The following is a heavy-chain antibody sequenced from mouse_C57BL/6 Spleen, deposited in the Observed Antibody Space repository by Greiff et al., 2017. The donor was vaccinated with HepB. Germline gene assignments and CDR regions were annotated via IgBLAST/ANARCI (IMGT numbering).Heavy chain of an antibody. CDR2: IRSKSNNYAT. CDR1: GFSFNTYA. D-gene: IGHD2-1*01. Sequence: EVQRVESGGGLVQPKGSLKLSCAASGFSFNTYAMNWVRQAPGKGLEWVARIRSKSNNYATYYADSVKDRFTISRDDSESMLYLQMNNLKTEDTAIYYCVRGGNYVWFAYWGQGTLVTVSA. CDR3: VRGGNYVWFAY. J-gene: IGHJ3*01. V-gene: IGHV10-1*01.